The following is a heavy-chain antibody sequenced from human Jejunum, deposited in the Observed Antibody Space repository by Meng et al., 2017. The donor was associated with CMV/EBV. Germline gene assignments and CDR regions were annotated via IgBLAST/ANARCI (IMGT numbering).Heavy chain of an antibody. CDR2: IIPIFNIA. CDR3: ARASVLQYCTATNCPPPYYYGVDV. D-gene: IGHD2-8*02. J-gene: IGHJ6*02. Sequence: WVRPAPGQGLAWMGGIIPIFNIANHAGKFQSRVTITADTSTSTAFIELSSLRSEDTAVYYCARASVLQYCTATNCPPPYYYGVDVWGQGTTVTVSS. V-gene: IGHV1-69*17.